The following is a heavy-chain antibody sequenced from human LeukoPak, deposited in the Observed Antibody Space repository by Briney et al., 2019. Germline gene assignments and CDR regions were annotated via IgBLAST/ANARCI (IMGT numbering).Heavy chain of an antibody. J-gene: IGHJ6*03. CDR1: GFTFNTYH. V-gene: IGHV3-48*01. CDR3: ATTVVTPYYYYYMDV. D-gene: IGHD4-23*01. CDR2: ISSSSSSI. Sequence: GGSLRLSCAASGFTFNTYHMNWVRQAPGKGLEWVSYISSSSSSIYYADSVKGRFTISRDNSKNSLYLQMNSLRAEDTAVYYCATTVVTPYYYYYMDVRGKGTTVTVSS.